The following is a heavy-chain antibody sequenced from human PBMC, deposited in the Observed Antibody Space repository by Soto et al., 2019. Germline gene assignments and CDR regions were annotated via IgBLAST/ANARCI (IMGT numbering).Heavy chain of an antibody. Sequence: SVKVSCKASGGSFSSSGIGCVRQAPGQGLEWVGGIIPIFVTSHYAQKFQGRVTITADESTNTAYMELSSLTSEDTAVYYCARSLDYHDYTGYSTVGVYFDYWGLGTLVTVSS. V-gene: IGHV1-69*13. CDR1: GGSFSSSG. J-gene: IGHJ4*02. CDR2: IIPIFVTS. CDR3: ARSLDYHDYTGYSTVGVYFDY. D-gene: IGHD3-22*01.